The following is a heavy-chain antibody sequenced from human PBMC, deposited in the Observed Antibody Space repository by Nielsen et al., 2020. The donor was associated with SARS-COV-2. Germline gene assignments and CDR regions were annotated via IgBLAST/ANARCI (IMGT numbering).Heavy chain of an antibody. D-gene: IGHD6-13*01. V-gene: IGHV3-23*01. CDR3: ARDWGIAAAGTDVDY. Sequence: GESLKISCTASGFTFSTYTMNWVRQAPGKGLEWVSGTGGSGFTTYYAESVKGRFTISRDNSRNTLYLQMNSLRAEDTAVYYCARDWGIAAAGTDVDYWGQGTLVTVSS. J-gene: IGHJ4*02. CDR2: TGGSGFTT. CDR1: GFTFSTYT.